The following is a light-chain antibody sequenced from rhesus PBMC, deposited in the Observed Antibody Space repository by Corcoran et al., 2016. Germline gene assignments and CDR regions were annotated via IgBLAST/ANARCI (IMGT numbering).Light chain of an antibody. CDR3: QQYSNWPLT. J-gene: IGKJ4*01. Sequence: EIVMTQSPATLSLSPGETITLACRASQRVINHLAWYQQKLGQAPRLLKYGASHRVTGVPDRFSASGSGTDFTLTISSLEPEDFAVYYFQQYSNWPLTFGGGTKVELK. V-gene: IGKV3-42*03. CDR1: QRVINH. CDR2: GAS.